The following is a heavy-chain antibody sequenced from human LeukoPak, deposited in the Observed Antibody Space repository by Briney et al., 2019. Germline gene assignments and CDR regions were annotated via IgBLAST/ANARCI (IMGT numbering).Heavy chain of an antibody. CDR1: GFTFSSYT. J-gene: IGHJ4*02. V-gene: IGHV3-23*01. Sequence: GGSLRLSCTASGFTFSSYTMHWVRQAPGKGLEVISHISRVSDNIFYADSVKGRFTISRDNSRNTLYLHMNRLRAEDTAVYYCGNWDGSYSNGWYDYWGQGTLVTVSS. CDR3: GNWDGSYSNGWYDY. CDR2: ISRVSDNI. D-gene: IGHD6-19*01.